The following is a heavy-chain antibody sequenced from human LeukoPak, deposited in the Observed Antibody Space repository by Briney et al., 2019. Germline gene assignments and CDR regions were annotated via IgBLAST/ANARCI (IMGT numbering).Heavy chain of an antibody. CDR1: GFTFSSYD. J-gene: IGHJ5*02. D-gene: IGHD6-19*01. Sequence: GSLRLSCAASGFTFSSYDMTWVRQAPGRGLEWVSSIRPSGDNTYYGDSVKGRFTISRDNSKNTVYLQMNSMRVDDTAVYYRARVAGWHWFDPWGQGTLVTVSS. V-gene: IGHV3-23*01. CDR3: ARVAGWHWFDP. CDR2: IRPSGDNT.